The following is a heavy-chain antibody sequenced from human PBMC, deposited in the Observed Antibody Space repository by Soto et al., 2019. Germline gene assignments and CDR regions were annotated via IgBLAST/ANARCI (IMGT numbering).Heavy chain of an antibody. J-gene: IGHJ4*02. CDR1: GGSISYYY. Sequence: SETLSLTCTVSGGSISYYYWSWIRQPPGKGLEWIGYIYYSGTTNYNPSLKSRLTISLDTSKNHFSLKLTSVTAADTAVYYCARVSITFGGIIAPDFWGQGTLVTVSS. V-gene: IGHV4-59*01. D-gene: IGHD3-16*02. CDR2: IYYSGTT. CDR3: ARVSITFGGIIAPDF.